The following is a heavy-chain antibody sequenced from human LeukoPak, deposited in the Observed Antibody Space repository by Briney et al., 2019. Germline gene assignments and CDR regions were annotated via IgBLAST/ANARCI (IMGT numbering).Heavy chain of an antibody. CDR3: AKPLVVVTASADY. CDR1: GFTVSSNY. CDR2: ISGSGGST. J-gene: IGHJ4*02. V-gene: IGHV3-23*01. D-gene: IGHD2-21*02. Sequence: GGSLRLSCAASGFTVSSNYMSWVRQAPGKGLEWVSAISGSGGSTYYADSVKGRFTISRDNSKNTLYLQMNSLRAEDTAVYYCAKPLVVVTASADYWGQGTLVTVSS.